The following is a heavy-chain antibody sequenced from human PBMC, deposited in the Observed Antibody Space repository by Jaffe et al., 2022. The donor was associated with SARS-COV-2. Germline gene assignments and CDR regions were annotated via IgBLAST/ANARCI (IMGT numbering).Heavy chain of an antibody. CDR2: VSGSGGST. CDR3: AKDFSGTNSCVVY. Sequence: EVQLLESGGGLVQPGGSLRLSCAASGFTFSNYAMSWVRQAPGKGLEWVSGVSGSGGSTYYADSVKGRFTISRDNSKNTLYLQMNSLRADDTAVYYCAKDFSGTNSCVVYWGQGTLVTVSS. CDR1: GFTFSNYA. D-gene: IGHD2-8*01. J-gene: IGHJ4*02. V-gene: IGHV3-23*01.